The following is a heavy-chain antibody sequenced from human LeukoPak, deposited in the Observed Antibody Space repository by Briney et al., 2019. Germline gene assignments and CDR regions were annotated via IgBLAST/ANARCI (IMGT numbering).Heavy chain of an antibody. CDR1: GGSISGFY. J-gene: IGHJ4*02. V-gene: IGHV4-59*01. D-gene: IGHD2-21*01. CDR2: IYYSGST. CDR3: ARGVVIAPQTFDY. Sequence: SETLSLTCAVYGGSISGFYWSWIRQPPGKGLEWIGYIYYSGSTNYSPSLKSRVTISVDTSKNQFSLRLSSVTAADTAVYYCARGVVIAPQTFDYWGQGTLVTVSS.